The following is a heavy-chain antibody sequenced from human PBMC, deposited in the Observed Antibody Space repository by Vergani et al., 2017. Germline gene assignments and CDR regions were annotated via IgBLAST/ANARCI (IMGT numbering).Heavy chain of an antibody. CDR1: GFTFSSYE. Sequence: EVQLVESGGGLVQPGGSLRLSCTASGFTFSSYEMNWVRQAPGKGLEWVSYVSNSGDTLNYADSVKGRFTISRDNAKSSLYLQMNSLRAEDTAVYYCARVPIAAAVWRAFDIWGQGTMVTVSS. CDR3: ARVPIAAAVWRAFDI. V-gene: IGHV3-48*03. J-gene: IGHJ3*02. D-gene: IGHD6-13*01. CDR2: VSNSGDTL.